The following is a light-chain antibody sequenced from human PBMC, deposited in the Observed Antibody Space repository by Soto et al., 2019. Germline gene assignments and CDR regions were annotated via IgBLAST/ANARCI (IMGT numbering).Light chain of an antibody. CDR3: HQYGSSPRT. V-gene: IGKV3-20*01. J-gene: IGKJ1*01. Sequence: EIVLTQSPGTLSLSPGERATLSCRASQSVSSSYLGWYQQKPGQAPRLLIYGASSRATGIPDRFSGSGSGTDFTLTISRLEPEDFAVYYCHQYGSSPRTFVQGTKVEIK. CDR1: QSVSSSY. CDR2: GAS.